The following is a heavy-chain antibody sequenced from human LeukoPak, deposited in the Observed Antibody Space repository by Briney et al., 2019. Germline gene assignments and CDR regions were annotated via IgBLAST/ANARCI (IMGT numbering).Heavy chain of an antibody. J-gene: IGHJ4*02. CDR3: ARGPTTLTRAFDY. D-gene: IGHD4-17*01. Sequence: SETLSLTCTVSGGSFTIYYWSWIRQPAGKGLEWIGHIYTSGSTNYNPSLKSRVTMSVDTSKNQFSLNLSSVTAADTAVYYCARGPTTLTRAFDYWGQGTLVTVSS. V-gene: IGHV4-4*07. CDR1: GGSFTIYY. CDR2: IYTSGST.